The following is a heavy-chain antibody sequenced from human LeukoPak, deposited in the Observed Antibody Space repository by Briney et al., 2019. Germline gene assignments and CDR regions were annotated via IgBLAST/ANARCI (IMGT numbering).Heavy chain of an antibody. CDR2: IFHSGST. J-gene: IGHJ4*02. D-gene: IGHD2-15*01. CDR3: ARSVYCSGGNCYFDY. CDR1: GGSISSDAYS. Sequence: SETLSLTCVVSGGSISSDAYSWSWIRQPPGKGLEWIGYIFHSGSTFYNPSLQSRVTMSVDRSKNQFSLKLSSVTAADTAVYYCARSVYCSGGNCYFDYWGQGTLVTVSS. V-gene: IGHV4-30-2*01.